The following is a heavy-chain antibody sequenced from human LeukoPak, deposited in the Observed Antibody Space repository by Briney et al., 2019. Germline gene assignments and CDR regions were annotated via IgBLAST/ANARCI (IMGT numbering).Heavy chain of an antibody. Sequence: GGSLRLSCVASGITFSTYWMSWVRQAPGKGLEWVAIIKEDGSEKYYVDSVKGRFTISRDNAKNSLYLQMNSLRAEDTAVYYCARSYSSSRGTFDYWGQGTLVTVSS. CDR2: IKEDGSEK. V-gene: IGHV3-7*04. CDR1: GITFSTYW. D-gene: IGHD6-6*01. J-gene: IGHJ4*02. CDR3: ARSYSSSRGTFDY.